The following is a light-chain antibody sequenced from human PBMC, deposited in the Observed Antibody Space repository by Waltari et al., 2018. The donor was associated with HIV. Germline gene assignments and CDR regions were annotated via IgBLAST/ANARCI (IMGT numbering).Light chain of an antibody. Sequence: QSVLTQPPSASGTPGQTVPISCSGSSSHIGTANASCYQQLPGMTPKLLIYKNYQRPSGVPDRFAGSKSGTSASLAISGLRSEDEADYYCVGWDGSLSGYVFGAGTKVTVL. CDR2: KNY. J-gene: IGLJ1*01. V-gene: IGLV1-47*01. CDR3: VGWDGSLSGYV. CDR1: SSHIGTAN.